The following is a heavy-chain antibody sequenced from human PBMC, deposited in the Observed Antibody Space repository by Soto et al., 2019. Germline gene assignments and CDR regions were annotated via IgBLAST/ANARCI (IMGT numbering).Heavy chain of an antibody. D-gene: IGHD3-10*01. V-gene: IGHV3-23*01. CDR1: GFTFSSYA. J-gene: IGHJ6*02. CDR2: ISGSGGST. CDR3: AKDISWFGELNHYYYYGMDV. Sequence: GGSLRLSCAASGFTFSSYAMSWVRQAPGKGLEWVSAISGSGGSTYYADSVKCRFTISRDNSKNTLYLQMNSLRAEDTAVYYCAKDISWFGELNHYYYYGMDVWGQGTTVTVSS.